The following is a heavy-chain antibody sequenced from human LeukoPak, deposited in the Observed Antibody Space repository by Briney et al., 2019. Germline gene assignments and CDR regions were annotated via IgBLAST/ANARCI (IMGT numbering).Heavy chain of an antibody. J-gene: IGHJ4*02. V-gene: IGHV1-24*01. D-gene: IGHD6-13*01. CDR2: FDPEDGET. Sequence: ASVKVSCKVSGYTLTELSMHWVRQAPGKGLEWMGGFDPEDGETIYARKFQGRVTMTEDTSTDTAYMELSSLRSEDTAVYYCATDRPIAAAGPTFDYWGQGTLVTVSS. CDR3: ATDRPIAAAGPTFDY. CDR1: GYTLTELS.